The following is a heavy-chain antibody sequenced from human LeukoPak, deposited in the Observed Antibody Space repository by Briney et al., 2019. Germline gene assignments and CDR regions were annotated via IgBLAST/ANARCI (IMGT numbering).Heavy chain of an antibody. D-gene: IGHD4-17*01. CDR3: ARTSVNSLWDDAFDI. J-gene: IGHJ3*02. Sequence: PGGSLRLSCEASEFIFSKYWMSWVRQAPEKGLEWVARINQDGTEKYSVDSVKGRFTISRDNAKNSLYLQISNVKAEDTAVYYCARTSVNSLWDDAFDIWGQGTMVTVSS. V-gene: IGHV3-7*05. CDR1: EFIFSKYW. CDR2: INQDGTEK.